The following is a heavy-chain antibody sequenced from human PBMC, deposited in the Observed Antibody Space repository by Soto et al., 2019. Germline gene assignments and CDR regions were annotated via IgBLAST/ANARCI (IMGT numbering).Heavy chain of an antibody. D-gene: IGHD6-13*01. CDR1: GFGLIDFA. CDR2: ISGSGSDT. V-gene: IGHV3-23*01. Sequence: GGSLRLSCVASGFGLIDFAMSWVRQAPGKGLQWVSAISGSGSDTYYADSVKGRFTISRDTSKNTLYRQMNSLRAEDTALYYCAKSFSSNWYDYFNSWGQGRLVTVSS. J-gene: IGHJ4*02. CDR3: AKSFSSNWYDYFNS.